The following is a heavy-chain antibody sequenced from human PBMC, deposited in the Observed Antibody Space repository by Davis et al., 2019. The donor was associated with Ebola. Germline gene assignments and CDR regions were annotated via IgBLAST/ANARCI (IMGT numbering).Heavy chain of an antibody. CDR2: IGDSNTFT. D-gene: IGHD1-20*01. Sequence: PGGSLRLSCTASGFTFSDYYMTWIRQAPGKGLEWISNIGDSNTFTNYADSVKGRFTISRDDAKNSVYLQMNSLRAEDTAVYYCARDRGNWNYYYYGMDVWGQGTTVTVSS. V-gene: IGHV3-11*06. J-gene: IGHJ6*02. CDR3: ARDRGNWNYYYYGMDV. CDR1: GFTFSDYY.